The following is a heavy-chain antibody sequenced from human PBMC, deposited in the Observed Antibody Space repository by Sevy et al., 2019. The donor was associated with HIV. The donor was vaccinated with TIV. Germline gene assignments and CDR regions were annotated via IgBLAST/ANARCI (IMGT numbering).Heavy chain of an antibody. J-gene: IGHJ5*02. V-gene: IGHV3-30-3*01. CDR1: GFTFSSYA. CDR2: ISYDGSNK. D-gene: IGHD2-2*01. Sequence: GGSLRLSCAASGFTFSSYAMHWVRQAPGKGLEWVAVISYDGSNKYYVDSVKGRFTISRDNSKNTLYLQMNSLRAEDTAVYYCARDNLGYSISTSCPAWFAPWGQGTLVTVSS. CDR3: ARDNLGYSISTSCPAWFAP.